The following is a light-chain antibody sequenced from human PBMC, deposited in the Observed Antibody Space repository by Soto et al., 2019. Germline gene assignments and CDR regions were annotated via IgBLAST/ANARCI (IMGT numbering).Light chain of an antibody. J-gene: IGLJ3*02. V-gene: IGLV2-23*02. CDR3: CSYAGSSTWV. CDR1: SSDIGGFDL. CDR2: EVN. Sequence: QSVLTQPDSLSGSPGQSITISCTGSSSDIGGFDLVSWYQQHPGKAPKLLLYEVNKRPSGVSNRFSGSKSGNTASLTISGLQADDEAYYFCCSYAGSSTWVFGGGTQLTVL.